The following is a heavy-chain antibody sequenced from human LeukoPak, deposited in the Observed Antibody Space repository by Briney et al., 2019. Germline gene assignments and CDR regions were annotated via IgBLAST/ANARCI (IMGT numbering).Heavy chain of an antibody. D-gene: IGHD6-19*01. J-gene: IGHJ4*02. CDR3: ASIVPNSSGWYPPYDY. CDR1: GFTFSSYS. CDR2: ISSSSSYI. V-gene: IGHV3-21*01. Sequence: SGGSLRLSCAASGFTFSSYSMNWVRQAPGKGLEWVSSISSSSSYIYYAASVKGRFTISRDNAKNSLYLQMNSLRAEDTAVYYCASIVPNSSGWYPPYDYWGQGTLVTVSS.